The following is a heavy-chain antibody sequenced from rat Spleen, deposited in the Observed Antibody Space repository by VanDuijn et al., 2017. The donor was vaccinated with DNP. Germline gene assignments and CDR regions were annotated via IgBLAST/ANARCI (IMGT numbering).Heavy chain of an antibody. CDR1: GHSITSSY. CDR3: ARSSSILDYFNY. J-gene: IGHJ2*01. D-gene: IGHD1-6*01. CDR2: ISYSGST. V-gene: IGHV3-1*01. Sequence: EVQLQESGPGLVKPSQSLSLTCSVTGHSITSSYRWNWIRKFPGNKMEWIGHISYSGSTNYNPSLKSRISITRDTSKNQFFLQLNSVTTEDTATYYWARSSSILDYFNYWGQGVMVTVSS.